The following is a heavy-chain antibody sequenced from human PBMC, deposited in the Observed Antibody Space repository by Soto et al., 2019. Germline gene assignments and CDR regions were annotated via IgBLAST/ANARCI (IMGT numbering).Heavy chain of an antibody. V-gene: IGHV4-59*01. CDR3: AKSLWDTSGWKTDY. CDR2: FSSTGST. CDR1: GASITQYY. Sequence: SETLSLTCAVSGASITQYYWNWIRQSPGRGLEWIVSFSSTGSTVYNPSLRGRVTISVDTSKNQFSLRLSSVTAADTAVYYCAKSLWDTSGWKTDYWGQGTLVTVSS. J-gene: IGHJ4*02. D-gene: IGHD6-19*01.